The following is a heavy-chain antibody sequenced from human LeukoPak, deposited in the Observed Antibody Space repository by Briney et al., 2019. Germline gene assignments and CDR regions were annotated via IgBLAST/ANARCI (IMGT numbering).Heavy chain of an antibody. CDR1: GFTFSSYE. V-gene: IGHV3-48*03. J-gene: IGHJ5*02. CDR2: ISSSGSTI. CDR3: ARVSGYCSGGSCHNWFDP. Sequence: PGGSLRLSCAASGFTFSSYEMNWVRQAPGKGLEWVSYISSSGSTIYYADSVKGRFTISRDNAKNSPYLQMNSLRAEDTAVYYCARVSGYCSGGSCHNWFDPWGQGTLVTVSS. D-gene: IGHD2-15*01.